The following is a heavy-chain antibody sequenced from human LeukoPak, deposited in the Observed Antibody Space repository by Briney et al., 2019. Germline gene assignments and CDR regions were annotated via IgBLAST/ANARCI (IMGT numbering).Heavy chain of an antibody. CDR2: ISGSGGST. D-gene: IGHD6-6*01. CDR1: GFTFSSYA. J-gene: IGHJ4*02. Sequence: GGSLRLSCAASGFTFSSYAMSWVRQAPGKGLEWVSAISGSGGSTYYADSVKGRFSISRDNSKNTLYLQMNSLRAEDTAVYYCAKDPWYSSSSGFDYWGQGTLVTVSS. CDR3: AKDPWYSSSSGFDY. V-gene: IGHV3-23*01.